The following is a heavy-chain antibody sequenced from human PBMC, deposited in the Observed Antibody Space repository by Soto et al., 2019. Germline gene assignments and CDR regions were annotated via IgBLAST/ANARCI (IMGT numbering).Heavy chain of an antibody. J-gene: IGHJ5*02. CDR3: ARDGTGYCSGGSCYGFDP. CDR1: GGSISSGGYY. D-gene: IGHD2-15*01. V-gene: IGHV4-31*03. Sequence: PSETLSLTCTVSGGSISSGGYYWSWIRQHPGKGLEWIGYIYYSGSTYYNPSLKSRVTISVDTSKNQFSLKLSSVTAADTAVYNCARDGTGYCSGGSCYGFDPWGQGTLVTVSS. CDR2: IYYSGST.